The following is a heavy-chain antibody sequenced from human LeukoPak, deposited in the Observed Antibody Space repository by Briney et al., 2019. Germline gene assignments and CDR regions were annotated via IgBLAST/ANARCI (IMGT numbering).Heavy chain of an antibody. CDR1: GYTFTSYG. V-gene: IGHV1-18*01. D-gene: IGHD2-2*01. CDR2: ISAYDGNT. J-gene: IGHJ6*02. Sequence: ASVKVSCKASGYTFTSYGISWVRQAPGQGLEWMGWISAYDGNTNYAQKLQGRVTMTTDTSTSTAYMELRSLRSDDTAMYYCARVMGPIVVVPAAMPEYYYYGMDVWGQGTTVTVSS. CDR3: ARVMGPIVVVPAAMPEYYYYGMDV.